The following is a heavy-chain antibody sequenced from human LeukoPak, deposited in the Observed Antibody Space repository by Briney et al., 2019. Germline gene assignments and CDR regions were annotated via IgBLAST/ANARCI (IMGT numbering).Heavy chain of an antibody. D-gene: IGHD3-3*02. CDR2: IYYSGCT. CDR1: GGSLSSGGYY. J-gene: IGHJ3*01. Sequence: SETLSLTCAVSGGSLSSGGYYWRWVRPHPGKGLVWIVYIYYSGCTLHSPSLKSRVTISVDTSKNPSSLKLNSVTAADTAVYYCAADLQAFAFDVWGEGTMVSVS. V-gene: IGHV4-31*11. CDR3: AADLQAFAFDV.